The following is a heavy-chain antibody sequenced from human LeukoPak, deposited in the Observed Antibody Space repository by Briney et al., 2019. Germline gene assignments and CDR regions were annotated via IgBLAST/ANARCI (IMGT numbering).Heavy chain of an antibody. V-gene: IGHV1-18*01. Sequence: GASVKVSCEASGYTFTSYGISWVRQAPGQGLEWMGWINGYNGNTRYARKFQGRATMTTDTSTSTAYMELKSLRSDDTGLFYCVRDSNPILHGMDVWGQGTTVTVSS. J-gene: IGHJ6*02. CDR3: VRDSNPILHGMDV. CDR2: INGYNGNT. D-gene: IGHD4-11*01. CDR1: GYTFTSYG.